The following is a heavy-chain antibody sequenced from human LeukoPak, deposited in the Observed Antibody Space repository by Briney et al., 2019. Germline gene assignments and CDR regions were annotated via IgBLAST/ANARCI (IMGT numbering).Heavy chain of an antibody. J-gene: IGHJ5*02. D-gene: IGHD3-22*01. CDR1: GFSLTTSGVG. Sequence: SGPTLVNPTLTLTLTCTFSGFSLTTSGVGVGWIRQPPGKALEWLALINWDDQKVYSPSLQSRLSITKDTSKNQVVLTMTNVDPGHRCIYVCAHRRDTTGYQYRYWFAPWGQGTLVTVSS. V-gene: IGHV2-5*02. CDR3: AHRRDTTGYQYRYWFAP. CDR2: INWDDQK.